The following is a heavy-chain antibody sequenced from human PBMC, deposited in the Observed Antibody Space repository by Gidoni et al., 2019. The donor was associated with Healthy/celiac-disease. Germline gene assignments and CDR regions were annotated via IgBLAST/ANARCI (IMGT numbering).Heavy chain of an antibody. D-gene: IGHD2-15*01. J-gene: IGHJ4*02. CDR1: GFTFSSYA. CDR3: AKGIVVVAATEGFDY. V-gene: IGHV3-23*01. CDR2: ISGSGGST. Sequence: EVQLLESGGGLVQPGGSLRPPCSASGFTFSSYAMSWVRQAPGKGLEWVSAISGSGGSTYYADSVKGRFTISRDNSKNTLYLQMNSLRAEDTAVYYCAKGIVVVAATEGFDYWGQGTLVTVSS.